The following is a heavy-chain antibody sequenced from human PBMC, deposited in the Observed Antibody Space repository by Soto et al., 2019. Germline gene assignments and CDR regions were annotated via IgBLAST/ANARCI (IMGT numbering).Heavy chain of an antibody. Sequence: QVQLVESGGGVVQPGRSLRLSCAASGFTFSTYGMHWVRQAPGTGLEWVAVIWYDGSHKDYADSVKGRFTISRDNSKNTLYLQMNSLRVEDTGVYYCARAVGPFDYWGQGTQVTVSS. V-gene: IGHV3-33*01. CDR1: GFTFSTYG. CDR2: IWYDGSHK. J-gene: IGHJ4*02. D-gene: IGHD1-26*01. CDR3: ARAVGPFDY.